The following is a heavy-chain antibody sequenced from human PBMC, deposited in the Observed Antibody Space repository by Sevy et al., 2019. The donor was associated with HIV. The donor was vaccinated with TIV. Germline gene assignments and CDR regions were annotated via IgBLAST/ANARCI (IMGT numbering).Heavy chain of an antibody. J-gene: IGHJ4*02. Sequence: QAGGSLRLSCAASGFTFNSFAISWVRQAPGKGLEWVSGVSGSGDRTYYKDYMKGRFTVSRDNSKNTLYLKIENLRVEDTAVYYCAKATSAKSTEDHFDYWGQGTLVTVSS. CDR3: AKATSAKSTEDHFDY. V-gene: IGHV3-23*01. D-gene: IGHD4-17*01. CDR2: VSGSGDRT. CDR1: GFTFNSFA.